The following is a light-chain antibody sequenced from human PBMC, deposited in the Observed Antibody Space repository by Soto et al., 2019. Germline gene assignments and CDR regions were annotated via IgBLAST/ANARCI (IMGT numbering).Light chain of an antibody. CDR1: QSVRNNN. Sequence: EIVLTQSPCTLSLSLGERATISCRASQSVRNNNLNRWQQQAGEAPRILIYGASIRATGMPDRFSGSGSGTDDTLTISRREHEDFALTYWQQYGNTTPITFGQGTRLEI. J-gene: IGKJ5*01. CDR2: GAS. CDR3: QQYGNTTPIT. V-gene: IGKV3-20*01.